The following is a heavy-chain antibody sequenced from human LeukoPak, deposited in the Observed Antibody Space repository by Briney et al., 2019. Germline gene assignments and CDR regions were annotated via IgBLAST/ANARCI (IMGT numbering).Heavy chain of an antibody. CDR2: INHSGST. Sequence: SETLSLTCAVYGGSFSGYYWSWIRQPPGKGLEWIGEINHSGSTNYNPSLKSRVTISVDTSKNQFSLKLSSVTAADTAVYYCVRRFYQLHQRTNWFDPWGQGTLVTVSS. CDR1: GGSFSGYY. CDR3: VRRFYQLHQRTNWFDP. V-gene: IGHV4-34*01. J-gene: IGHJ5*02. D-gene: IGHD2-2*01.